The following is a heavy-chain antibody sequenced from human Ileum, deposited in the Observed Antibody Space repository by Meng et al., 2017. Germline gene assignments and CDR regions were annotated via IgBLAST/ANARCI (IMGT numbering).Heavy chain of an antibody. CDR3: ARHGGYSQDF. D-gene: IGHD4-23*01. CDR2: ISHSGSA. CDR1: GGSISCNTY. V-gene: IGHV4-4*02. Sequence: QVTVQGPGPGLVMPSGTLSLPCDVSGGSISCNTYWSWVRQPPGKGLEWIGQISHSGSAYYNPSLKSRVTMSVDKSKSQFSLMLTSVTAADTAIYYCARHGGYSQDFWGQGTLVTGSS. J-gene: IGHJ4*02.